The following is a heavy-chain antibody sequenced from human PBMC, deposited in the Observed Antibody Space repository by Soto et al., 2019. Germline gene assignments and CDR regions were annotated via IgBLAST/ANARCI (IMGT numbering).Heavy chain of an antibody. D-gene: IGHD5-12*01. CDR3: ARGVATIGP. J-gene: IGHJ5*02. CDR2: IYYSGST. CDR1: GDYISSYY. V-gene: IGHV4-59*01. Sequence: SETLPLTSTVAGDYISSYYWSWIRQPPGKGLEWIGYIYYSGSTNYNPSLKSRVTISVDTPKNQFSLKLTSVTAADTAVYYCARGVATIGPWGQGTLVTVSS.